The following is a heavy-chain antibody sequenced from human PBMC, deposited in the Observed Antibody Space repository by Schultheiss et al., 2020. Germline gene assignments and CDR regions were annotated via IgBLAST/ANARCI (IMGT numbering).Heavy chain of an antibody. CDR1: GGSISSGGYS. V-gene: IGHV4-31*11. Sequence: SETLSLTCAVSGGSISSGGYSWSWIRQPPGKGLEWIGYIYYSGSTYYNPSLKSRVTISVDTSKNQFSLKLSSVTAADTAVYYCARDRSGYSSSWYYFDYWGQGTLVTVSS. D-gene: IGHD6-13*01. CDR2: IYYSGST. CDR3: ARDRSGYSSSWYYFDY. J-gene: IGHJ4*02.